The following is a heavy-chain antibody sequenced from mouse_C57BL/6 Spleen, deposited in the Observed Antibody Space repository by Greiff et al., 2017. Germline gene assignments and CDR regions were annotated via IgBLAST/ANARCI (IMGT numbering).Heavy chain of an antibody. D-gene: IGHD2-2*01. CDR2: ILPGSGST. CDR3: ASGYDPFAY. V-gene: IGHV1-9*01. CDR1: GYTFTGYW. Sequence: QVQLQQSGAELMKPGASVKLSCTATGYTFTGYWIEWVKQRPGNGLEWIGEILPGSGSTNYTEKFKGKATFTAYTSSNTAYMQLSSLTTEDSAIYYCASGYDPFAYWGQWTLVTVSA. J-gene: IGHJ3*01.